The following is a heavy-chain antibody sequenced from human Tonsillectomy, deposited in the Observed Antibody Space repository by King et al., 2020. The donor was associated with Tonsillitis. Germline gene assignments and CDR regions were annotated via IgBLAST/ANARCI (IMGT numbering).Heavy chain of an antibody. Sequence: VQLVESGGGLVQPGGSLRLSCAASGFTFSSYAMSWVRQAPGKGLEWVSGISGSAGSTYYADSVKGRFTISRDNSKNTLYLQMNSLRAGDTAVYYCAKVASGYVYFDYWGQGTLVTVSS. V-gene: IGHV3-23*04. J-gene: IGHJ4*02. CDR2: ISGSAGST. CDR1: GFTFSSYA. CDR3: AKVASGYVYFDY. D-gene: IGHD5-12*01.